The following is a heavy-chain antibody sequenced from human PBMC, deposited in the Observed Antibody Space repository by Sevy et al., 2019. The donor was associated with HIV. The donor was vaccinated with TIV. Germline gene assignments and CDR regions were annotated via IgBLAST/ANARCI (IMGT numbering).Heavy chain of an antibody. CDR1: GYSFTSYW. CDR2: IYTGDSDT. Sequence: GESLKISCKGSGYSFTSYWIGWVRQMPGKGLEWMGIIYTGDSDTRYSPSFQGQVTISADKSISTAYLQWSSLKASDTALYYWARHVAGGDYYYGMDVWGQGTTVTVSS. CDR3: ARHVAGGDYYYGMDV. J-gene: IGHJ6*02. D-gene: IGHD6-19*01. V-gene: IGHV5-51*01.